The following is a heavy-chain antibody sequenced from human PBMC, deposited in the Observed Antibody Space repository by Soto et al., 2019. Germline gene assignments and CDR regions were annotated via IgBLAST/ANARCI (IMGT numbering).Heavy chain of an antibody. J-gene: IGHJ6*03. CDR1: GGTFSSYT. CDR2: IIPILGIA. CDR3: ARAEANYYYYMDV. Sequence: SVKVSCKASGGTFSSYTISWVRQAPGQGLEWMGRIIPILGIANYAQKFQGRVTITADKSTSTAYMELSSLRSEDTAVYYCARAEANYYYYMDVWGKGTTVTVSS. V-gene: IGHV1-69*02.